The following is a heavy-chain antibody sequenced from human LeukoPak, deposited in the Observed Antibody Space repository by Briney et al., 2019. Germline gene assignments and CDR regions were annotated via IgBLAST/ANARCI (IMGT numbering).Heavy chain of an antibody. CDR3: ARVRCSGGSCPYYYYYYYMDV. D-gene: IGHD2-15*01. Sequence: SETLSLTCAVCGGSFSGYYWSWIRQPPGKGLEWIGEINHSGSTNYNPSLKSRVTISVDTSKNQFSLKLSSVTAADTAVYYCARVRCSGGSCPYYYYYYYMDVWGKGTTVTVSS. V-gene: IGHV4-34*01. J-gene: IGHJ6*03. CDR2: INHSGST. CDR1: GGSFSGYY.